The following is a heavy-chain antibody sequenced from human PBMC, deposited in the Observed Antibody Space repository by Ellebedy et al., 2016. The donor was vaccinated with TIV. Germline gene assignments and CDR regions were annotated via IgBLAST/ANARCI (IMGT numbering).Heavy chain of an antibody. V-gene: IGHV3-11*01. CDR2: ISSSGSTI. Sequence: GESLKISCAASGFTFSDYYMSWIRQAPGKGLEWVSYISSSGSTIYYADSVKGRFTISRDNAKNSLYLQMNSLRAEDTAVYYCASRYYYDSSGLPERWGQGTLVTVSS. CDR1: GFTFSDYY. D-gene: IGHD3-22*01. J-gene: IGHJ4*02. CDR3: ASRYYYDSSGLPER.